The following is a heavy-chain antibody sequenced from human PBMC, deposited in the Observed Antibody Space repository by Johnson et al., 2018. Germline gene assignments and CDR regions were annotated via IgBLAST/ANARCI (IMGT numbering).Heavy chain of an antibody. CDR2: IYHTGNT. Sequence: QVQLQESGPGLVKPSETLSLTCAGSGVSISSNGNYWGWIRQPPGKGLEWIGSIYHTGNTFYNPSLKSPVTISVDTAKNQFSLKLTSVTAADTAVDYCVRDWYDWNLGRLDTWGQGTLVAVAA. CDR3: VRDWYDWNLGRLDT. V-gene: IGHV4-39*02. J-gene: IGHJ5*02. CDR1: GVSISSNGNY. D-gene: IGHD1-20*01.